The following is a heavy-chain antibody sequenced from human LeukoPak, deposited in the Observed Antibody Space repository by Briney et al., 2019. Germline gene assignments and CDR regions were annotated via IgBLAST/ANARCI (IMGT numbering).Heavy chain of an antibody. V-gene: IGHV3-23*01. CDR2: ISGRGDST. CDR1: GFTFSSYA. Sequence: PGGSLRLSCAASGFTFSSYAMTWVRQAPGKGLEWVSAISGRGDSTYYADSVRGRFTVSRDNSKNTLYLQMNSLRAEDTAVYYCAKDGLDSSSWYFDYWGQGTLVTVSS. CDR3: AKDGLDSSSWYFDY. J-gene: IGHJ4*02. D-gene: IGHD6-13*01.